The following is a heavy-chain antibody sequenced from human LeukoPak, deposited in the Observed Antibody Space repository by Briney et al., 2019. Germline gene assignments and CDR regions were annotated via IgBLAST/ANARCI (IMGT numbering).Heavy chain of an antibody. J-gene: IGHJ5*02. V-gene: IGHV1-2*06. CDR1: GYTFTGYY. CDR3: ARRLPRITMVRGVPNWFDP. CDR2: INPNSGGT. D-gene: IGHD3-10*01. Sequence: ASVKVSCKASGYTFTGYYMHWVRQAPGQGLERMGRINPNSGGTNYAQKFQGRVTMTRDTSISTAYMELSRLRSDDTAVYYCARRLPRITMVRGVPNWFDPWGQGTLVTVSS.